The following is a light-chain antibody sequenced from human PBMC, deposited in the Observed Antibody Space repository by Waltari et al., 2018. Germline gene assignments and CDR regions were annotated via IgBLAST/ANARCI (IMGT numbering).Light chain of an antibody. J-gene: IGKJ2*01. V-gene: IGKV3-15*01. Sequence: EIVMTQSPATLSVSPGEGATLPCRARQSVSSNLAWCQHKPGQAPRLLIYGASTRATGIPARFSGSGSGTEFTLTISSLQSEDFAFYYCQQYNNWPPEDTFGQGTKLEIK. CDR2: GAS. CDR3: QQYNNWPPEDT. CDR1: QSVSSN.